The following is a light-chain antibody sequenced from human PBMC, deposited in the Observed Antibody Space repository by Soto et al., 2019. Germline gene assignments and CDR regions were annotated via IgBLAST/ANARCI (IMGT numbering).Light chain of an antibody. Sequence: IVMTQSPATLSVSPGERATLSCRASQTIDNTLAWYQQRPGQAPRLLIYGASIRATGIPARFSGSGSGTEFTLNISGLQSEDFGVYYCQQYKDWRTFGQGTNVDIK. J-gene: IGKJ1*01. CDR1: QTIDNT. CDR2: GAS. CDR3: QQYKDWRT. V-gene: IGKV3-15*01.